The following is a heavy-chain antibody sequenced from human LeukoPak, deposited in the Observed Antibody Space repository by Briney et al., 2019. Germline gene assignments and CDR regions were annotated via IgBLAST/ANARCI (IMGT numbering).Heavy chain of an antibody. CDR2: ISAYNGNT. D-gene: IGHD6-19*01. J-gene: IGHJ4*02. CDR3: AREESGSSGWPRRSYFDY. CDR1: GGTLSNYA. V-gene: IGHV1-18*01. Sequence: ASVKVSCKTSGGTLSNYAFSWVRQAPGQGLEWMGWISAYNGNTNYAQKLQGRVTMTTDTSTSTAYMELRSLRSDDTAVYYCAREESGSSGWPRRSYFDYWGQGTLVTVSS.